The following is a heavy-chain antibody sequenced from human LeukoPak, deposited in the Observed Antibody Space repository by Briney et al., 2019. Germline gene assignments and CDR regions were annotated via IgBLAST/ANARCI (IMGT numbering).Heavy chain of an antibody. Sequence: PSETLSLTCTVSGGSISISSYYWGWIRQPPGKGLEWFGSIYYSGSTYYNPSLKSRVTISVDTSKNQFSLKLSSVTAADTAVYYCARQAMDFWSGYGFDPWGQGTLVTVSS. V-gene: IGHV4-39*01. CDR1: GGSISISSYY. CDR3: ARQAMDFWSGYGFDP. J-gene: IGHJ5*02. D-gene: IGHD3-3*01. CDR2: IYYSGST.